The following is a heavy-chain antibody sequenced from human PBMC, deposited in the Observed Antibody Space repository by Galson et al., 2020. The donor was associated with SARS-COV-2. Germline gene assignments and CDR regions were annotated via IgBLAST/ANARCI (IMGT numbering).Heavy chain of an antibody. Sequence: GGSLRLSCAASGFTFDDYAMHWVRQAPGKGLEWVSGISWNSGSICYADSVKGRFTISRDNAKNSLYLQMNSLRAEDTALYYCAKEGSGYCSGGSCHRAGRGMDVWGQGTTVTVSS. CDR3: AKEGSGYCSGGSCHRAGRGMDV. V-gene: IGHV3-9*01. J-gene: IGHJ6*02. CDR1: GFTFDDYA. D-gene: IGHD2-15*01. CDR2: ISWNSGSI.